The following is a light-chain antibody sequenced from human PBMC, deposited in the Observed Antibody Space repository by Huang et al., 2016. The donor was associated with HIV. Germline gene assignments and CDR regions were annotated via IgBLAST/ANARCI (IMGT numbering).Light chain of an antibody. Sequence: DIVMTQSPDSLAVSLGERATIHCKSSQSVLYSSNLKNYLAWYQQKPGQPHKLSIYCGATREAGVPDRYNGSGSGTDFTLTISSRQAEGVAVYYCQQYYSTPPAFGQGTKVEIK. J-gene: IGKJ1*01. CDR1: QSVLYSSNLKNY. V-gene: IGKV4-1*01. CDR2: CGA. CDR3: QQYYSTPPA.